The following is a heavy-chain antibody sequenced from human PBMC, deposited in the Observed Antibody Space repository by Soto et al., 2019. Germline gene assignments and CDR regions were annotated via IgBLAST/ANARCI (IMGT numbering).Heavy chain of an antibody. V-gene: IGHV3-21*01. CDR3: ARDPPPVRFLEWSLSYYYYGMDV. CDR2: ISSSSSYI. Sequence: EVQLVESGGGLVKPGGSLRLSCAASGFTFSSYSMNWVRQAPGKGLEWVSSISSSSSYIYYADSVKGRFTISRDNAKNSLYLQMNSLRAEDTAVYYCARDPPPVRFLEWSLSYYYYGMDVWGQGTTVTVSS. CDR1: GFTFSSYS. J-gene: IGHJ6*02. D-gene: IGHD3-3*01.